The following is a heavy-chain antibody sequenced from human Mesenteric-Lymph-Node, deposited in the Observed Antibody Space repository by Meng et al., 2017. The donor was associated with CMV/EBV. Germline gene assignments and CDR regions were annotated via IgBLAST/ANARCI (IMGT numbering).Heavy chain of an antibody. Sequence: QITLKESGPTLVKSTQTLTLTCTFSGFTLSTSGVCVGWIRQPPGKALECVALIYWDDDKRYSTSLKSRLNITKDTSKNQVVLTMTNMDPVDTATYYCAHSSGIAAAGPFYLDDWGQGTLVTVSS. J-gene: IGHJ4*02. CDR1: GFTLSTSGVC. D-gene: IGHD6-13*01. CDR3: AHSSGIAAAGPFYLDD. CDR2: IYWDDDK. V-gene: IGHV2-5*02.